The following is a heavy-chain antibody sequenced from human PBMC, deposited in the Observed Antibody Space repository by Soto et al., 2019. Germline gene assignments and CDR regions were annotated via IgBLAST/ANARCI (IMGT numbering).Heavy chain of an antibody. CDR1: GFTLSSYA. Sequence: EVQLLESGGGLVQPGGSLRLSCVASGFTLSSYAMNWVRQAPGKGLEWVSTINNIGTSTYYTDSVKGRFAISRDSSKNTLYLQMNSLRAEDTALYYCVSGWYSDYCGQGTLVTVSS. V-gene: IGHV3-23*01. J-gene: IGHJ4*02. D-gene: IGHD6-19*01. CDR2: INNIGTST. CDR3: VSGWYSDY.